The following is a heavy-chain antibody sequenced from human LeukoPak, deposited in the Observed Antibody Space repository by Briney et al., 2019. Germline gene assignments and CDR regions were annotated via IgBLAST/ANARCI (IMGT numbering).Heavy chain of an antibody. Sequence: SETLSLTCTVSGGSISSYYWSWIRQPPGKGLEWIGRIYTSGSTNYNPSLKSRVAISVDTSKNQFSLKLSSVTAADTAVYYCARGWYDILNGYRFDYWGQGTLVTVSS. J-gene: IGHJ4*02. CDR1: GGSISSYY. V-gene: IGHV4-4*08. D-gene: IGHD3-9*01. CDR3: ARGWYDILNGYRFDY. CDR2: IYTSGST.